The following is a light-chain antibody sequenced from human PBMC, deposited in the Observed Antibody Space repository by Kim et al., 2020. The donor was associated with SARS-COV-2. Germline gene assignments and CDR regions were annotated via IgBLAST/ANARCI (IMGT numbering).Light chain of an antibody. J-gene: IGLJ1*01. CDR1: SSDLGGYNY. Sequence: QSSTTSCTGTSSDLGGYNYVACYQQHPGKAPNLMIYDVSNRPSGVSNRFSGSKSGNTASLTISGLQAEDEADYYCSSYISSSTNYVFGTGTKVTVL. CDR3: SSYISSSTNYV. CDR2: DVS. V-gene: IGLV2-14*03.